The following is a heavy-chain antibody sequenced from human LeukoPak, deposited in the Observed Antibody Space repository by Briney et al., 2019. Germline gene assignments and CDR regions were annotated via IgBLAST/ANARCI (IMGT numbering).Heavy chain of an antibody. J-gene: IGHJ3*02. D-gene: IGHD2-15*01. CDR3: ARESYCSGGSCYSGRAFDI. CDR1: GFTFSTYW. V-gene: IGHV3-74*01. Sequence: GGSLRLSCAASGFTFSTYWMHWVRQDPGKGLVWVSRIKTDGSNTYYADSVKGRFTISRDNAKNTLYLQMNSLRAGDTAVYYCARESYCSGGSCYSGRAFDIWGQGTMVTVSS. CDR2: IKTDGSNT.